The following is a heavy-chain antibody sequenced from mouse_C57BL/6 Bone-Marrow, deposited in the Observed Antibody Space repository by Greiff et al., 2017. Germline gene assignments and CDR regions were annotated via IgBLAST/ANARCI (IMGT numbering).Heavy chain of an antibody. Sequence: EVQLQQSGPELVKPGASVKISCKASGYTFTDYYMNWVKQSHGQSLEWIGDINPNNGGTSYNQKFKGKATLTVDKSSSTAYMELRSLTSEDSAVYYCAREEDYDWGWFAYWGQGTLVTVSA. CDR3: AREEDYDWGWFAY. D-gene: IGHD2-4*01. CDR2: INPNNGGT. J-gene: IGHJ3*01. CDR1: GYTFTDYY. V-gene: IGHV1-26*01.